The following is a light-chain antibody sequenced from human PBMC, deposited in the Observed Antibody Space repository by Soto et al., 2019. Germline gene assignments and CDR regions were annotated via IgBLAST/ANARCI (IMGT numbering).Light chain of an antibody. CDR1: NIGGKS. CDR3: QVWDTGSDHPI. Sequence: SYELTQPPSVSVAPGQTATITCGGNNIGGKSVHWYQQKPGQAPVLVVYDDRDRPSGIPERFSGSNSGNTATLTISRVEDGDEADYYCQVWDTGSDHPIFGGGTKLT. CDR2: DDR. J-gene: IGLJ2*01. V-gene: IGLV3-21*02.